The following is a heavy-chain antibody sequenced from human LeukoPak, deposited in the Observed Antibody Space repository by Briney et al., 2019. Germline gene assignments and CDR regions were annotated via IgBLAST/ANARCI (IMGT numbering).Heavy chain of an antibody. Sequence: PGESLRLSCAASGFSLSTYWMSWVRQTPEKGLEFVANINQDASVRNYMDSLKGRCTISRDNAKKSVYLEINSLRADDTAVYYCARDPGSSSFDLWGQGALVTVSS. CDR2: INQDASVR. V-gene: IGHV3-7*01. D-gene: IGHD6-13*01. CDR1: GFSLSTYW. J-gene: IGHJ4*02. CDR3: ARDPGSSSFDL.